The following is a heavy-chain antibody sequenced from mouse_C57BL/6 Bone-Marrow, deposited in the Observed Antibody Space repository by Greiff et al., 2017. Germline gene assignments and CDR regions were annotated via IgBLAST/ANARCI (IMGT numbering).Heavy chain of an antibody. CDR3: ARSRGLLNYAMDY. V-gene: IGHV1-54*01. CDR2: INPGSGGT. D-gene: IGHD1-1*01. Sequence: VQLQQSGAELVRPGTSVKVSCKASGYAFTNYLIEWVKQRPGQGLEWIGVINPGSGGTNYNEKFKGKATLTADKSSSTAYMQLSSLTSEDSAVYCCARSRGLLNYAMDYWGQGTSVTVSS. CDR1: GYAFTNYL. J-gene: IGHJ4*01.